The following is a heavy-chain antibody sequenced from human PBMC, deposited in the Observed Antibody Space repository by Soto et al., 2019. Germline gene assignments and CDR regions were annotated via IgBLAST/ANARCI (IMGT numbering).Heavy chain of an antibody. CDR1: GGSISSYY. D-gene: IGHD4-17*01. V-gene: IGHV4-59*01. CDR2: IYYSGST. CDR3: ARDTVTPGNYYYYYGMDV. Sequence: SETLSLTCTVSGGSISSYYWSWIRQPPGKGLEWIGYIYYSGSTNYNPSLKSRVTISVDTSKNQFSLKLSSVTAADTAVYYCARDTVTPGNYYYYYGMDVWGQGTRVTVSS. J-gene: IGHJ6*02.